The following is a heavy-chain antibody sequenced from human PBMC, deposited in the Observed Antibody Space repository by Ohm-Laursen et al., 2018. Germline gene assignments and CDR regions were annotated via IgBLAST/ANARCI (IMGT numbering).Heavy chain of an antibody. CDR2: ISETGSHI. Sequence: SLRLSCAASGFTLSSYDMNWVRQAPGKGLEWISYISETGSHIYDADLMRGRFTVARDNAKNLLYLQLNSLRVEDTAVYYCARDSSRRAREGGMDVWGQGTMVTVSS. D-gene: IGHD6-6*01. CDR3: ARDSSRRAREGGMDV. CDR1: GFTLSSYD. V-gene: IGHV3-21*01. J-gene: IGHJ6*02.